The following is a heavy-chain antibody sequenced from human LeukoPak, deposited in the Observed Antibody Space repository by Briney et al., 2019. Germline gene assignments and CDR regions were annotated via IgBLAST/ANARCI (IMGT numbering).Heavy chain of an antibody. CDR1: GFTISSYS. J-gene: IGHJ4*02. CDR3: ARGLYGDHGGY. D-gene: IGHD4-17*01. Sequence: PGGSLRLSCAASGFTISSYSMNWVRQAPGKELEWVSYISSDSNTIYYADSVKGRFTISRDNAKNSLYLQMNSLRAEDTAVYYCARGLYGDHGGYWGQGTLVTVPS. V-gene: IGHV3-48*01. CDR2: ISSDSNTI.